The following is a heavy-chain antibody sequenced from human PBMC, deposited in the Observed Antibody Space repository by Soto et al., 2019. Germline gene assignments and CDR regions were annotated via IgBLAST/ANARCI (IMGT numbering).Heavy chain of an antibody. Sequence: ETLSLTCTVSGGSISSYYWSWIRQPPGKGLEWIGYIYYSGSTNYNPSLKSRVTISVDTSKNQFSLKLSSVTAADTAVYYCARSLGITGTMFYFDYWGQGTLVTVSS. CDR2: IYYSGST. J-gene: IGHJ4*02. D-gene: IGHD1-7*01. V-gene: IGHV4-59*01. CDR3: ARSLGITGTMFYFDY. CDR1: GGSISSYY.